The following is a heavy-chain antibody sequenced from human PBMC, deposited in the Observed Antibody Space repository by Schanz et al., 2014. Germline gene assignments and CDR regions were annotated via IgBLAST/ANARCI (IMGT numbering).Heavy chain of an antibody. D-gene: IGHD3-3*01. Sequence: QVQLQESGPGLVKPSGTLSLTCGVSGASMATTHWWSWVRQPPGKGLEWIGEIYHSGNTNYNPSVRSRVPISIDKSKKQFSLNLNSVTAADTAVYYCARHWRRDYFDYWGRGTLVTVSS. J-gene: IGHJ4*02. CDR1: GASMATTHW. CDR2: IYHSGNT. CDR3: ARHWRRDYFDY. V-gene: IGHV4-4*02.